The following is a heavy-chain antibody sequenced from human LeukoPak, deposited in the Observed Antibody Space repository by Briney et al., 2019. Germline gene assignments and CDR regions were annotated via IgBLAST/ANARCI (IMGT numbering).Heavy chain of an antibody. CDR1: GFTFSDYY. J-gene: IGHJ4*02. D-gene: IGHD2-21*01. CDR3: ARVPRGGAPFLSVSPF. Sequence: GGSLRLSCAASGFTFSDYYMSWIRQAPGKGLEWVSYISSSGSTIYYADSVKGRFTISRDNAKNSLYLQMNSLRAEDTAVYYCARVPRGGAPFLSVSPFWGQGTLVTVSS. CDR2: ISSSGSTI. V-gene: IGHV3-11*01.